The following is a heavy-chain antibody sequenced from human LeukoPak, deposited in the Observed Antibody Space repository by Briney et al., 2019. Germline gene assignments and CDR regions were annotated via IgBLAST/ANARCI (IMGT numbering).Heavy chain of an antibody. CDR2: VNSDSGGT. CDR1: GCTFTDYH. CDR3: ARDSTAMTGLNMDV. J-gene: IGHJ6*02. V-gene: IGHV1-2*02. Sequence: ASVKVSCKASGCTFTDYHIHWVRQAPGQGLEWMGWVNSDSGGTNYAQKFQGRVTMTRDTSITIAYMELSSLRSEDAAIYYCARDSTAMTGLNMDVWGQGTTVTVSS. D-gene: IGHD5-18*01.